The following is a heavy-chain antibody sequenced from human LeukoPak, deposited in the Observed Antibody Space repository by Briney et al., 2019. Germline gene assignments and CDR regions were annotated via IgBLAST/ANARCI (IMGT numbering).Heavy chain of an antibody. CDR2: VDHTGST. J-gene: IGHJ6*03. D-gene: IGHD1-1*01. CDR1: DDSITMYY. CDR3: AKGRVSSSTWYSTYYYYFYMDL. V-gene: IGHV4-59*01. Sequence: PSETLSLICSVSDDSITMYYWTWIRQPPGKGLEWIGYVDHTGSTNFNPSLNGRVSISRDTTKNLFSLRLRSVTAADTAVYFCAKGRVSSSTWYSTYYYYFYMDLWGKGTTVTVSS.